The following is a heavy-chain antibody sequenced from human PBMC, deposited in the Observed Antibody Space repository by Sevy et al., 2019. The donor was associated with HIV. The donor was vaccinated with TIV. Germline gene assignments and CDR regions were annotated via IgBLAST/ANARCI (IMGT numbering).Heavy chain of an antibody. J-gene: IGHJ4*02. V-gene: IGHV4-30-2*01. CDR3: ARAAARMTTVTHFDY. CDR1: GGSISSGGYS. Sequence: SETLSLTCAVSGGSISSGGYSWNWIRQPPGKGLEWIGYIYHTGNTYYNPSLKSRVTISVDRSNNQFSLRLNSVTDAETAVYYCARAAARMTTVTHFDYWGQGTLVTVSS. CDR2: IYHTGNT. D-gene: IGHD4-17*01.